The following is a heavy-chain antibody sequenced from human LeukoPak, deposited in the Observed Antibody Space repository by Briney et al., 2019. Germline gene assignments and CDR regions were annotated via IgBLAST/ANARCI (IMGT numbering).Heavy chain of an antibody. V-gene: IGHV4-34*01. J-gene: IGHJ4*02. CDR2: INHSGST. Sequence: SETLSLTCAVYGGSFSGYYWSWIRQPPGKGLEWLGEINHSGSTNYNPSLKSRVTISVDTSKNQFSLKLSSVTAADTAVYYCARASVGCSSTSCYSTQFDYGGQGTLVTVSS. D-gene: IGHD2-2*01. CDR1: GGSFSGYY. CDR3: ARASVGCSSTSCYSTQFDY.